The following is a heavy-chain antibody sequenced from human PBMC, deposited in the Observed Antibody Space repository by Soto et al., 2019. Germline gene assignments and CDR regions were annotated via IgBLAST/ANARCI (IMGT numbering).Heavy chain of an antibody. J-gene: IGHJ4*02. V-gene: IGHV3-30-3*01. Sequence: QVQLVESGGGVVQPGRSLRLSCAASGFTFSSYAVHWVRQAPGKGLEWVAIISYDGGNKYYADSVKGRFTISRDNSKNTLYLQMNSLRSEDTAVYYCARYGFLPYGGKADYWGQGTLVTVSS. CDR1: GFTFSSYA. CDR2: ISYDGGNK. CDR3: ARYGFLPYGGKADY. D-gene: IGHD4-17*01.